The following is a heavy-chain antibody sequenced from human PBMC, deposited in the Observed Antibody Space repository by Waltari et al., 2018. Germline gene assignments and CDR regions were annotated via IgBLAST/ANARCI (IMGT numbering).Heavy chain of an antibody. CDR3: ARGRSSSSWTKWFDP. V-gene: IGHV1-8*01. D-gene: IGHD6-13*01. Sequence: QVQLVQSGAEVQKPGASVKVSCKASGYTFTSYDITWVRQAPGQGLEWMGWMNPNSGNTGYAQKFQVRVTRTRNTSISTADMELSSLRAEDTAVYYGARGRSSSSWTKWFDPWGQGTLVTVSS. CDR2: MNPNSGNT. J-gene: IGHJ5*02. CDR1: GYTFTSYD.